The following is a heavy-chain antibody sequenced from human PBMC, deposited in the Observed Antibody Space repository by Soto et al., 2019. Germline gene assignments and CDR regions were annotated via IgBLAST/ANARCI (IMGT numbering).Heavy chain of an antibody. CDR1: GFTFSSYG. CDR2: IWYDGSNK. CDR3: ARDIVRAAAGRGGYNWFAP. J-gene: IGHJ5*02. D-gene: IGHD6-13*01. Sequence: QVQLVESGGGVVQPGRSLRLSCAASGFTFSSYGMHWVRQAPGKGLEWVAVIWYDGSNKYYADSVKGRFTISRDNSKNTLYMQMNSLRAEDTAVYYCARDIVRAAAGRGGYNWFAPWGQGTLVTVSS. V-gene: IGHV3-33*01.